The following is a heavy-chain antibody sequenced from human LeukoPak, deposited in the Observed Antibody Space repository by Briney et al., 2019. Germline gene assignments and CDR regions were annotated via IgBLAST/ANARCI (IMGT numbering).Heavy chain of an antibody. V-gene: IGHV4-34*01. Sequence: SETLSLTCAVYGGSFSGYYWSWIRQPPGKGLGWIGEINHSGSTNYNPSLKSRVTISVDASKNQFSLKLSSVTAADTAVYYCARGLNYVVYWGQGTLVTVSS. CDR1: GGSFSGYY. CDR2: INHSGST. D-gene: IGHD3-10*02. J-gene: IGHJ4*02. CDR3: ARGLNYVVY.